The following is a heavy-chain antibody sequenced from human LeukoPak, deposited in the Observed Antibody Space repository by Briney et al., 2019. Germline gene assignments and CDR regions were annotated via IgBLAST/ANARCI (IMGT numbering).Heavy chain of an antibody. CDR1: GFTFSSYA. D-gene: IGHD3-22*01. CDR3: AKNYYYSSGRTLIFDY. J-gene: IGHJ4*02. V-gene: IGHV3-23*01. Sequence: GGSLRLSCAASGFTFSSYAMSWVRQAPGKGLEWVSAISGSGGSTYYADSVKGRFTISRDNSKNTLYLQMNSLRAEDTAVYYCAKNYYYSSGRTLIFDYWGQGTLVTVSS. CDR2: ISGSGGST.